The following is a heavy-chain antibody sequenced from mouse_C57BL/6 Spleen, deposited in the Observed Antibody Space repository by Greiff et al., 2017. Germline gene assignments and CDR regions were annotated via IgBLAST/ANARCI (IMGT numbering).Heavy chain of an antibody. J-gene: IGHJ2*01. CDR1: GFNIQDYY. CDR3: ARSLTTVGPHFDY. CDR2: IDPEDGDT. Sequence: VTLKVSGAELVKPGASVKLSCTASGFNIQDYYMHWVKQRTEQGLEWIGRIDPEDGDTKYAPKFQGKATITADTSSNTAYLQLSCLTSEDTAVYYCARSLTTVGPHFDYWGQGTTLTVSS. V-gene: IGHV14-2*01. D-gene: IGHD1-1*01.